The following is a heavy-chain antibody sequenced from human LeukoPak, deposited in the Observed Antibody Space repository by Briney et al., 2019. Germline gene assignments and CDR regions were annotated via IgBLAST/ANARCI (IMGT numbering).Heavy chain of an antibody. CDR3: AKSSPKIEWFGELLAVSYFDL. Sequence: GGSLRLSCAASGFTFSSYAMSWVRQAPGKGLEWVSAISGSGGSTYYADSVKGRFTISRDNSKNTLYLQMNSLRAEDTAVYYFAKSSPKIEWFGELLAVSYFDLWGRGTLVTVSS. CDR2: ISGSGGST. V-gene: IGHV3-23*01. D-gene: IGHD3-10*01. J-gene: IGHJ2*01. CDR1: GFTFSSYA.